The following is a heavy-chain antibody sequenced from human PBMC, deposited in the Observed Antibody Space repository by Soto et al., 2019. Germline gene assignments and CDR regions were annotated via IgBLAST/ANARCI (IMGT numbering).Heavy chain of an antibody. Sequence: VKVSCKASGYTFTSYAIHWVRQAPGQSLEWMGWINAGNGDTKYSENFQGRVTITSDTSANTAYVELGSLRSEDTAVYYCTRDILSGYSRYDYWGQGTLVTVSS. V-gene: IGHV1-3*01. CDR1: GYTFTSYA. J-gene: IGHJ4*02. CDR2: INAGNGDT. D-gene: IGHD3-9*01. CDR3: TRDILSGYSRYDY.